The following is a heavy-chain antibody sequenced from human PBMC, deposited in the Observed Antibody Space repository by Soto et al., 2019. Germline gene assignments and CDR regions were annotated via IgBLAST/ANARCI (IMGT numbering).Heavy chain of an antibody. CDR2: IYISGST. Sequence: PSETLSLTCTVSGGSLSSYYWNWIRQPAGKGLEWIGRIYISGSTNYNPSLKSRVTISVDTSKNHFSLRMSSVTAADTAVYYCARESDSGSYYFDYWGRGTLVTVSS. CDR1: GGSLSSYY. D-gene: IGHD3-10*01. CDR3: ARESDSGSYYFDY. J-gene: IGHJ4*02. V-gene: IGHV4-4*07.